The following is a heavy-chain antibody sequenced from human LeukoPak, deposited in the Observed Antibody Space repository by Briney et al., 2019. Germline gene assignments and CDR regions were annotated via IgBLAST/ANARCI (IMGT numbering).Heavy chain of an antibody. Sequence: SVKVSCKASGGTFSSYAISWVRQAPGQGLEWMGRIIPILGIANYAQKFQGRVTITADKSTSTAYMELSSLRSEDTAVYYCAGRPAQSGQGDYWGQGTLVTVSS. CDR1: GGTFSSYA. CDR3: AGRPAQSGQGDY. CDR2: IIPILGIA. V-gene: IGHV1-69*04. J-gene: IGHJ4*02. D-gene: IGHD2-15*01.